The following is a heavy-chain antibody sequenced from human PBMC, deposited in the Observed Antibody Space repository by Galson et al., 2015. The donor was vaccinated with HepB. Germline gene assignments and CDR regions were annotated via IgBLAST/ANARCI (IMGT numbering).Heavy chain of an antibody. D-gene: IGHD2-15*01. J-gene: IGHJ6*02. CDR2: ITPIFSIA. Sequence: SVKVSCKASGGTFSSYTISWVRQAPGQGLEWMGRITPIFSIANYAQKFQGRVTITADKSTNTAYMELSSLRSEDTAVYYCARGYCSGGSCYLVSSGDGMDVWGQGTTVTVSS. V-gene: IGHV1-69*02. CDR1: GGTFSSYT. CDR3: ARGYCSGGSCYLVSSGDGMDV.